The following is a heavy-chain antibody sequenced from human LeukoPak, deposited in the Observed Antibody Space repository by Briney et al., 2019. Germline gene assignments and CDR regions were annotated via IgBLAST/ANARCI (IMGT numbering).Heavy chain of an antibody. V-gene: IGHV3-9*01. Sequence: PGGSLRLSCAASGFTFDDYAMHWVRQAPGKGLEWVSGISWNSGSIGYADSVKGRFTISRDNAKNSLYLQMNSLRAEDTALCYCAEAAGGYCSSTSCYSPFDYWSQGTLVTVSS. CDR3: AEAAGGYCSSTSCYSPFDY. D-gene: IGHD2-2*02. CDR2: ISWNSGSI. CDR1: GFTFDDYA. J-gene: IGHJ4*02.